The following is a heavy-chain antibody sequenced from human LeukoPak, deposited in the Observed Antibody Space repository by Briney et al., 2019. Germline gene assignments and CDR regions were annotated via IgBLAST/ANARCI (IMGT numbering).Heavy chain of an antibody. CDR3: ARDIVAMGGY. D-gene: IGHD5-12*01. CDR2: IIPILGIA. CDR1: GGTFSSYA. Sequence: ASVKVSCKASGGTFSSYAISWVRRAPGQGLEWMGRIIPILGIANYAQKFQGRVTITADKSTSTAYVELSSLRSEDTAVYYCARDIVAMGGYWGQGTLVTVSS. J-gene: IGHJ4*02. V-gene: IGHV1-69*04.